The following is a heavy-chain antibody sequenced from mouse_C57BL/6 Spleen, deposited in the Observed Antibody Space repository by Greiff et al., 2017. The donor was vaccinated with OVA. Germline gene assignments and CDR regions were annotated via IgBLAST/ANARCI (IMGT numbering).Heavy chain of an antibody. CDR1: GYTFTSYW. J-gene: IGHJ2*01. CDR2: IDPNSGGT. D-gene: IGHD1-1*01. Sequence: SCKASGYTFTSYWMHWVKQRPGRGLEWIGRIDPNSGGTKYNEKFKSKATLTVDKPSSTAYMQLSSLTSEDSAVYYCARQLGKIYYGSSLDYWGQGTTLTVSS. V-gene: IGHV1-72*01. CDR3: ARQLGKIYYGSSLDY.